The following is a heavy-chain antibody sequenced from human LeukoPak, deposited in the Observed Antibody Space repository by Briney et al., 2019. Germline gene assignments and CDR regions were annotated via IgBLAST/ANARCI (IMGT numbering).Heavy chain of an antibody. J-gene: IGHJ6*02. CDR3: AREEDSRAIRTSVGLDG. D-gene: IGHD3-22*01. V-gene: IGHV3-21*01. CDR1: GFTFNSYT. CDR2: VSKSSDYI. Sequence: GGSLRLSCAASGFTFNSYTMNWVRQAPGKGLEWVSCVSKSSDYIYYADSVRGRFTISRDNAKNLVYLEMNSLRAEDTGVYYCAREEDSRAIRTSVGLDGWGEGTTVTVS.